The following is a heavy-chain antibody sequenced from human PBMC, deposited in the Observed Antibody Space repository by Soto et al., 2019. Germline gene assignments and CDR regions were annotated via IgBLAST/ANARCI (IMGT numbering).Heavy chain of an antibody. CDR1: GGSINSADHF. J-gene: IGHJ4*02. Sequence: SETLSLTCSVSGGSINSADHFWTWIRQKAGKGLEWIGYVYYSGATYYNPSLRTRVSISIDKSKSHFSLSLCSVTAADTAVYYCAPTTGAYSYESSYWGQGTLVTVS. D-gene: IGHD3-22*01. V-gene: IGHV4-31*03. CDR2: VYYSGAT. CDR3: APTTGAYSYESSY.